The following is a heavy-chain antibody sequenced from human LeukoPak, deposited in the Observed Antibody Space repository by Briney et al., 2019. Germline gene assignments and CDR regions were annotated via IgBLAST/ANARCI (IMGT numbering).Heavy chain of an antibody. CDR2: IKQDGSEK. V-gene: IGHV3-7*01. CDR1: GFTFSDYW. Sequence: GGSLRLSCEASGFTFSDYWMGWVRQAPGKGLEWVANIKQDGSEKYYLDSVKGRFTISRDNAKNSLYLQMNSLRAEDTAVYYCARDRDYGSGRSYGLFDYWGQGSLVTVSS. CDR3: ARDRDYGSGRSYGLFDY. J-gene: IGHJ4*02. D-gene: IGHD3-10*01.